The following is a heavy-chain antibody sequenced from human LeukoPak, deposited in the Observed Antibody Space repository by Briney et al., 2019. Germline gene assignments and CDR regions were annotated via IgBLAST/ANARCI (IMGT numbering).Heavy chain of an antibody. CDR1: GFTFSSYW. D-gene: IGHD3-9*01. CDR3: AREGSLTYYDILTGYYEGYYFDY. CDR2: INSDGSST. V-gene: IGHV3-74*01. Sequence: HPGGSLRLSCAASGFTFSSYWMHWVRQAPGKGLVWVSRINSDGSSTSYADSVKGRFTISRDNAKNTLYLQMNSLRAEDTAVYYCAREGSLTYYDILTGYYEGYYFDYWGQGTLVTVSS. J-gene: IGHJ4*02.